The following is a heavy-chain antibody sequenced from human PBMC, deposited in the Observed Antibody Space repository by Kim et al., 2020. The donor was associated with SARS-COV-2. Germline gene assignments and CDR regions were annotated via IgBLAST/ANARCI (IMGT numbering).Heavy chain of an antibody. CDR3: AREWLTVTNYYGMDV. CDR1: GYTFTSYY. V-gene: IGHV1-46*01. CDR2: INPSGGST. D-gene: IGHD4-17*01. J-gene: IGHJ6*02. Sequence: ASVKVSCKASGYTFTSYYMHWVRQAPGQGLEWMGIINPSGGSTSYAQKFQGRVTMTRDTSTSTVYMELSSLRSDDTAVYYCAREWLTVTNYYGMDVWGQGTTVTVSS.